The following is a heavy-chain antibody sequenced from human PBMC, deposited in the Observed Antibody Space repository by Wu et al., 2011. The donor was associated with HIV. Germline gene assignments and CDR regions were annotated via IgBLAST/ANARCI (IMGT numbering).Heavy chain of an antibody. CDR1: GYTLPAMV. V-gene: IGHV1-18*01. CDR2: SALTIGNT. CDR3: TRAYSRDAVVTGY. D-gene: IGHD2-21*02. Sequence: KPGASVKVSCKASGYTLPAMVSAGYDRPLDKGLSGWDGSALTIGNTNYAQKLQGRVTMTTDTSTSTAYLELRSLRSDDTAVYYCTRAYSRDAVVTGYWGQGTLVTVSS. J-gene: IGHJ4*02.